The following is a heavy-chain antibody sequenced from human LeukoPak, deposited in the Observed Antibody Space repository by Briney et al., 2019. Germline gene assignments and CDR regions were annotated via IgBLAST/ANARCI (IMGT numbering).Heavy chain of an antibody. Sequence: SETLSLTCTVSGGSISSYYWSWIRQPPGKGLEWIGYTYYSGSTNYNPSLKSRVTISVDTSKNQFSLKLSSVTAADTAVYYCARLSYGYWFDPWGQGTLVTVSS. V-gene: IGHV4-59*01. J-gene: IGHJ5*02. CDR2: TYYSGST. D-gene: IGHD5-18*01. CDR1: GGSISSYY. CDR3: ARLSYGYWFDP.